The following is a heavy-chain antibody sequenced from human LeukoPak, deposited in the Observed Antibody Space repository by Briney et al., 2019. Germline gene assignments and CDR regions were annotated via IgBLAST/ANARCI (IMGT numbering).Heavy chain of an antibody. CDR3: ARDCIGCHGFDY. D-gene: IGHD2-15*01. J-gene: IGHJ4*02. CDR2: VSAHADDT. CDR1: GYTFITYG. V-gene: IGHV1-18*01. Sequence: ASVKVSCKASGYTFITYGISWLRQAPGQGLEWMGWVSAHADDTNYVQKYQGRVSMTTDTSTSTAYMVLRSLRSDDTAVYYCARDCIGCHGFDYWGQGTLVTVSS.